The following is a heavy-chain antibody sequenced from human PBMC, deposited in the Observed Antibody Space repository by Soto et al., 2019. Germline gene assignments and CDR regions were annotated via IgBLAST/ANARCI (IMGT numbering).Heavy chain of an antibody. D-gene: IGHD6-13*01. CDR1: GFSLTTNGVG. CDR2: IYWDDAK. CDR3: AHRRRDSSNWYGGNFDT. J-gene: IGHJ4*02. Sequence: QITLKESGPTLVKPTQTLTLTCTFSGFSLTTNGVGVGWIRQPPGKALEWLALIYWDDAKRYSPSLESRLTITKDTSKNPVVLRMANMDPVDTATYYCAHRRRDSSNWYGGNFDTCGQGTLVTVSS. V-gene: IGHV2-5*02.